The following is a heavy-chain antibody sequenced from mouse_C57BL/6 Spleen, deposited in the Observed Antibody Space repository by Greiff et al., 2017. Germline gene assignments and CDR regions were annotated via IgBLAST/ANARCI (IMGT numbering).Heavy chain of an antibody. CDR2: IDPENGDT. CDR1: GFNINDDY. J-gene: IGHJ3*01. CDR3: TLDSSGYWFAY. D-gene: IGHD3-2*02. V-gene: IGHV14-4*01. Sequence: EVKLMESGAELVRPGASVKLSCTASGFNINDDYMHWVKQRPEQGLEWIGWIDPENGDTEYASKFQGKATITADTSSNTAYLQLSSLTSEDTAVYCCTLDSSGYWFAYWGQGTLVTVSA.